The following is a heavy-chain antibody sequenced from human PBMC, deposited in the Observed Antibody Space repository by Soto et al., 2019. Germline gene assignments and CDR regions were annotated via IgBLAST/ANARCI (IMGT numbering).Heavy chain of an antibody. J-gene: IGHJ3*02. CDR2: ISYDGSNK. Sequence: QVQLVESGGGVVQPGRSLRLSCAASGFTFSSYAMHWVRQAPGKGLEWVAVISYDGSNKYYADSVKGRFTISRDNSKNTLYLQMNSLRAEDTAVYYCARDRASFDGWDAFDIWGQGTMVTVSS. CDR3: ARDRASFDGWDAFDI. CDR1: GFTFSSYA. V-gene: IGHV3-30-3*01. D-gene: IGHD3-10*01.